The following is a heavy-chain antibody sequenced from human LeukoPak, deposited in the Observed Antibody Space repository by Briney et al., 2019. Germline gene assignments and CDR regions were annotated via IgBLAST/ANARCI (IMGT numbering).Heavy chain of an antibody. CDR3: ARGLYSSSYDAFDI. V-gene: IGHV3-30*03. J-gene: IGHJ3*02. CDR1: GFSFSSYG. Sequence: PGGSLRLSCAASGFSFSSYGIHWVRLAPGKGLEWVAVISDDGTRKYYADSVQGRFAISRDNAKNSLYLQMNSLRAEDTAVYYCARGLYSSSYDAFDIWGQGTMVTVSS. CDR2: ISDDGTRK. D-gene: IGHD6-13*01.